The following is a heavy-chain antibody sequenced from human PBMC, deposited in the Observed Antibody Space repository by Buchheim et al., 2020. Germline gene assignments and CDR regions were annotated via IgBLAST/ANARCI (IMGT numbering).Heavy chain of an antibody. V-gene: IGHV3-48*03. J-gene: IGHJ1*01. Sequence: EVQLVESGGGLVQPGGSLRLSCAASGFTFSSYKMNWVRQAPGKGLEWVSYISSSGSTIYYADYVKGRFTISRDNAKNYLYLQMNSLRAEDTAVYYCARDTVSSSYFQHWGQGTL. CDR1: GFTFSSYK. D-gene: IGHD6-13*01. CDR2: ISSSGSTI. CDR3: ARDTVSSSYFQH.